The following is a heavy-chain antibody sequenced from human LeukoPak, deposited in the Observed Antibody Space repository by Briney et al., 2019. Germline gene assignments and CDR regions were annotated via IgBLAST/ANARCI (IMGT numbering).Heavy chain of an antibody. CDR2: IYPGDSDT. V-gene: IGHV5-51*01. J-gene: IGHJ4*02. CDR1: GYSFTSYW. CDR3: ARRFYYDSSGYSLDY. D-gene: IGHD3-22*01. Sequence: GESLKISCEGSGYSFTSYWIGWVRQMPGKGLEWMGIIYPGDSDTRYSPSFQGQVTISADKSISTAYLQWSSLKASDTAMYYCARRFYYDSSGYSLDYWGQGTLVTVSS.